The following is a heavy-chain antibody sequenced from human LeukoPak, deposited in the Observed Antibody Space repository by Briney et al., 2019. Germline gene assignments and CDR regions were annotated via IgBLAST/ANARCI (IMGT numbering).Heavy chain of an antibody. D-gene: IGHD2-2*01. J-gene: IGHJ3*02. CDR2: IIPVFGIA. CDR3: ARDCDCSSTSCYDAFDI. V-gene: IGHV1-69*13. Sequence: ASVKVSCKASRGTFSSSYAISWVRQAPGQGLEWMGRIIPVFGIANYAQKFQGRVTITADESTSTTYMELSRLRSDHTAVYSCARDCDCSSTSCYDAFDIWGQGTMVTVSS. CDR1: RGTFSSSYA.